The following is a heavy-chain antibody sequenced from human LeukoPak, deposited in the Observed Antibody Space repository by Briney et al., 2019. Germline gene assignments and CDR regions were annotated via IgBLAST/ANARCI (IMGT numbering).Heavy chain of an antibody. J-gene: IGHJ4*02. CDR3: AKDTGVWFGELLPDY. V-gene: IGHV3-23*01. CDR2: ISGSGGST. CDR1: GITFSSYA. Sequence: PGGSLRLSCAASGITFSSYAMSWVRQAPGKGLEWVSAISGSGGSTYYADSVKGRFTISRDNSKNTLYLQMNSLRAEDTAVYYCAKDTGVWFGELLPDYWGQGTLVTVSS. D-gene: IGHD3-10*01.